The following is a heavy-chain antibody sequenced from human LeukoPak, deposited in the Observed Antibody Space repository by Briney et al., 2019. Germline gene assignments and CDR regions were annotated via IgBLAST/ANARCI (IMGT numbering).Heavy chain of an antibody. CDR3: ARGYGDYYYYMDV. J-gene: IGHJ6*03. CDR2: IYTSGST. D-gene: IGHD4-17*01. V-gene: IGHV4-61*05. Sequence: PSETLSLTCTISGGSISSSSYYWGWIRQPPGKGLEWIGRIYTSGSTNYNPSLKSRVTMSVDTSKNQFSLKLSSVTAADTAVYYCARGYGDYYYYMDVWGKGTTVTVSS. CDR1: GGSISSSSYY.